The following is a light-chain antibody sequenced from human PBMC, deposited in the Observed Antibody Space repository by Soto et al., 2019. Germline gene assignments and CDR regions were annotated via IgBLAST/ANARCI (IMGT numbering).Light chain of an antibody. CDR2: GAS. J-gene: IGKJ5*01. CDR3: QQLHNPIT. Sequence: VIWMTQSPSLLSASTGDRVTISCRMSQGISSYLAWYQQRPGAAPKLLVYGASTLYTGVPSRFSGSESGAVFTLTISSLQPEDFATYYCQQLHNPITFGQGTRLEIK. CDR1: QGISSY. V-gene: IGKV1D-8*03.